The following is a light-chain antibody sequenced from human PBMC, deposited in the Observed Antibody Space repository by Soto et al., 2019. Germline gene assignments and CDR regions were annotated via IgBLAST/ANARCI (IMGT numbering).Light chain of an antibody. CDR1: QSVRTS. CDR2: DAS. V-gene: IGKV3-11*01. Sequence: EFVLTQSPATVSLSPGERATLSCRASQSVRTSLAWYQHKPGQAPRLVIYDASLRANGVPARFGGSGSGTDFTLTINSLKPEDFAVYYCQQRNVWPPITFGQGTRLEIK. CDR3: QQRNVWPPIT. J-gene: IGKJ5*01.